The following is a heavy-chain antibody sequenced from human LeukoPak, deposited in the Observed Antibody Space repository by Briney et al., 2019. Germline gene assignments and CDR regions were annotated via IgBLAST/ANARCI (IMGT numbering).Heavy chain of an antibody. CDR2: ISGSGGST. J-gene: IGHJ6*03. CDR3: AKSQNSYYYYYMDV. CDR1: GFTFDDYG. Sequence: GGSLRLSCAASGFTFDDYGMSWVRQAPGKGLEWVSAISGSGGSTYYADSVKGRFTISKDNSKNTLYLQMNSLKADDTAVYYCAKSQNSYYYYYMDVWGKGTTVTISS. D-gene: IGHD1-7*01. V-gene: IGHV3-23*01.